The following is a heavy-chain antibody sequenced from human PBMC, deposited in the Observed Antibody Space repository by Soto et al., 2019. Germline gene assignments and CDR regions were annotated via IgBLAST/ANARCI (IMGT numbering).Heavy chain of an antibody. D-gene: IGHD3-22*01. CDR3: GRDGSDSSGAIFDY. J-gene: IGHJ4*02. CDR2: IYYSGST. CDR1: GGSISSGGYY. Sequence: QVQLQESGPGLVKPSQTLSLTCTVSGGSISSGGYYWSWIRQHPGKGLEWIGYIYYSGSTYYNPSIKSRVTXXVXTXXTQFSLKLSSVTAADTAVYYCGRDGSDSSGAIFDYWGQGTLVTVSS. V-gene: IGHV4-31*03.